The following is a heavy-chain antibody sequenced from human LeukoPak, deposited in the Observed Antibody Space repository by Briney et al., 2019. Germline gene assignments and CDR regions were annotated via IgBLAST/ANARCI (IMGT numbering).Heavy chain of an antibody. D-gene: IGHD3-3*01. J-gene: IGHJ4*02. V-gene: IGHV1-8*03. CDR1: GYTFTSYD. CDR3: ARGGDFWGGYSPLDY. Sequence: ASVKVSCKASGYTFTSYDINWVRQATGQGLEWMGWMSPNSGNTGYAQKFQGRVTITRNTSISTAYMELSSLRSEDTAVYYCARGGDFWGGYSPLDYWGQGTLVTVSS. CDR2: MSPNSGNT.